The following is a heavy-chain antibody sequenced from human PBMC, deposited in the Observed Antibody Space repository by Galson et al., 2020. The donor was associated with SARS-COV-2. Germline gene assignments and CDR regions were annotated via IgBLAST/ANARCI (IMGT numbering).Heavy chain of an antibody. Sequence: GESLKISCAAPGFTFSSYAMHWVRQAPGKGLEWVAVISYDGSNKYYADSVKGRFTISRDNSKNTLYLQMNSLRAEDTAVYYCASELVDYFDYWGQGTLVTVSS. CDR2: ISYDGSNK. J-gene: IGHJ4*02. CDR3: ASELVDYFDY. V-gene: IGHV3-30*04. CDR1: GFTFSSYA.